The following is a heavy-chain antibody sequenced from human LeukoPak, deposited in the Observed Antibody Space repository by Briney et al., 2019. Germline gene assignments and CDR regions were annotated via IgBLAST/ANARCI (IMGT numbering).Heavy chain of an antibody. CDR1: GFTFSSYA. J-gene: IGHJ3*02. D-gene: IGHD6-6*01. CDR3: AKAASSSVVAFDT. Sequence: GGSLRLSCAASGFTFSSYAMSWVRQAPGKGLEWVTFIRYDESNKYYADSVKGRFTISRDDSKNTLYLQMNSLRAEDTAVYYCAKAASSSVVAFDTWGQGTMVTVSS. CDR2: IRYDESNK. V-gene: IGHV3-30*02.